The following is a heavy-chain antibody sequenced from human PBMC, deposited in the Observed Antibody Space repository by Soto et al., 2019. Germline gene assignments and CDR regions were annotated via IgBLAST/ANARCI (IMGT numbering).Heavy chain of an antibody. CDR2: IKSKTDGGTT. CDR3: TTAEPCYDSSGYPDY. V-gene: IGHV3-15*01. D-gene: IGHD3-22*01. CDR1: GFTFSNAW. Sequence: GGSLRLSCAASGFTFSNAWMSWVRQAPGKGLEWVGRIKSKTDGGTTDYAAPVKGRFTISRDDSKNTLYLQMNSLKTEDTAVYXCTTAEPCYDSSGYPDYWGRGTLVTVSS. J-gene: IGHJ4*02.